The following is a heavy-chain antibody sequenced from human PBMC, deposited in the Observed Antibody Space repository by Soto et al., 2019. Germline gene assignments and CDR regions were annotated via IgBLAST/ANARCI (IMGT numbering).Heavy chain of an antibody. Sequence: SVKVSCKASGGTFSSYTISWVRQAPGQGVEWMGRIIPILGIANYAQKFQGRVTITADKSTSTAYMELSSLRSEDTAVYYCAREVFCSGGSCYSSPFDYWGQGTLVTVSS. CDR2: IIPILGIA. D-gene: IGHD2-15*01. J-gene: IGHJ4*02. CDR1: GGTFSSYT. CDR3: AREVFCSGGSCYSSPFDY. V-gene: IGHV1-69*04.